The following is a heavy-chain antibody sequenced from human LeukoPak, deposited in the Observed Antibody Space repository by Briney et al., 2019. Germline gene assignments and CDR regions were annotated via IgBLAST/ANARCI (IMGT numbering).Heavy chain of an antibody. D-gene: IGHD6-19*01. Sequence: GGSLRLSCAASGFTLSSYAMSWVRQAPGKGLEWVSAISGSGGSTYYADSVKGRFTISRDNSKNTLYLQMNSLRAEDTAVYYCAKDSPTDSSGWYSPLFFDYWGQGTLVTVSS. CDR2: ISGSGGST. V-gene: IGHV3-23*01. CDR1: GFTLSSYA. J-gene: IGHJ4*02. CDR3: AKDSPTDSSGWYSPLFFDY.